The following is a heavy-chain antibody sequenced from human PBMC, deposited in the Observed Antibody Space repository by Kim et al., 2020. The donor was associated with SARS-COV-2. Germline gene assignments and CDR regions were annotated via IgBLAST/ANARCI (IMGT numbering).Heavy chain of an antibody. D-gene: IGHD6-13*01. CDR2: IYSGGST. Sequence: GGSLRLSCAASGFTVSSNYMSWVRQAPGKGLEWVSVIYSGGSTYYADSVKGRFTISRDNSKNTLYLQMNSLRAEDTAVYYCARERPAYSSSWYYFDYWGQGTLVTVSS. V-gene: IGHV3-53*01. J-gene: IGHJ4*02. CDR3: ARERPAYSSSWYYFDY. CDR1: GFTVSSNY.